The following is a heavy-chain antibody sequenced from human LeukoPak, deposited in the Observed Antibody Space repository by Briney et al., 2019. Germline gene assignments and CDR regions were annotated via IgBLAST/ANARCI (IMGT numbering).Heavy chain of an antibody. D-gene: IGHD4-17*01. CDR3: ARGGPYGDYYGY. CDR1: GFTFSSYT. V-gene: IGHV3-21*01. CDR2: ISSSSSYI. J-gene: IGHJ4*02. Sequence: PGGSLRLSCAASGFTFSSYTMNWVRQAPGKGLEWVASISSSSSYIYYVDSVKGRFTISRDNAKNSLYLQMNTLRAEDTAVYYCARGGPYGDYYGYWGQGTLVTVSS.